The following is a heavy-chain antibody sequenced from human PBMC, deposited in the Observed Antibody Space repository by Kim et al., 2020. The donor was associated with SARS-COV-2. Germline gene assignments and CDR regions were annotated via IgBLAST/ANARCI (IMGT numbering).Heavy chain of an antibody. CDR2: IYYSGST. CDR3: ARTAMVTPGLFFDY. J-gene: IGHJ4*02. CDR1: GGSISSYY. V-gene: IGHV4-59*08. Sequence: SETLSLTCTVSGGSISSYYWSWIRQPPGKGLEWIGYIYYSGSTNYNPSLKSRVTISVDTSKNQFSLKLSSVTAADTAVYYCARTAMVTPGLFFDYWGQGTLVTVSS. D-gene: IGHD5-18*01.